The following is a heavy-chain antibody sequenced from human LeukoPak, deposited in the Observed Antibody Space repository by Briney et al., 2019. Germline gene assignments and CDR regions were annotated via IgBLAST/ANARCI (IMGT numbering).Heavy chain of an antibody. V-gene: IGHV1-18*01. D-gene: IGHD2-2*01. J-gene: IGHJ4*02. CDR1: GYTFTSYG. CDR2: ISAYNGNT. CDR3: ARDNGDPPIVVVPSATSLDY. Sequence: ASVKVSCKASGYTFTSYGISWVRQAPGQGLEWMGWISAYNGNTNYAQKLQGRVTMTTDTSTSTAYMELRSLRSDDTAVYYCARDNGDPPIVVVPSATSLDYWGQGTLVTVSS.